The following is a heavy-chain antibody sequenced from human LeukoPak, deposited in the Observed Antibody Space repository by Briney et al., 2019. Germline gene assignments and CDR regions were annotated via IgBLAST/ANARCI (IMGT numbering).Heavy chain of an antibody. CDR1: GYTFTSYG. Sequence: ASVKVSCEASGYTFTSYGISWVRQAPGQGLEWMGWISAYNGNTNYAQKLQGRVTMTTDTSTSTAYMELRSLRSDDTAVYYCARVRRYYYDSSGPADYWGQGTLVTVSS. CDR2: ISAYNGNT. D-gene: IGHD3-22*01. CDR3: ARVRRYYYDSSGPADY. V-gene: IGHV1-18*01. J-gene: IGHJ4*02.